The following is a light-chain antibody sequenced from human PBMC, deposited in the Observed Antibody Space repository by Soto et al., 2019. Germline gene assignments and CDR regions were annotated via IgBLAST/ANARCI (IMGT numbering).Light chain of an antibody. V-gene: IGKV3-20*01. J-gene: IGKJ4*01. CDR1: QSVDSKY. Sequence: EIVLTQSPGTLSLSPGEGATLSCRPSQSVDSKYISWYQQKSGQAPRLLIYGASRRATGIPDRFSGSASGTDFTPTISRLEPEDFAVYYCHQYASSPLTFGGGTKVDIK. CDR3: HQYASSPLT. CDR2: GAS.